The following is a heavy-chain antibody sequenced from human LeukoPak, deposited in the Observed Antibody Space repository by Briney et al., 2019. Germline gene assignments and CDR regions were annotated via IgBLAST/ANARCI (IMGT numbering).Heavy chain of an antibody. CDR2: ISVYNGNT. CDR3: ARSYYYDS. Sequence: ASVKVSCKASGYTFTSYGVSWVRQAPGHGLEWMGWISVYNGNTSYAQKFQDRVTMTTDTSTSTAYMELRSLRSDDTAVYYCARSYYYDSWGQGTLVTVSS. J-gene: IGHJ4*02. CDR1: GYTFTSYG. V-gene: IGHV1-18*01.